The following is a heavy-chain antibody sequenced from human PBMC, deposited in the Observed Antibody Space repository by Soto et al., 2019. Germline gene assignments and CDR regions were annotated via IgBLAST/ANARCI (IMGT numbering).Heavy chain of an antibody. CDR1: GFTFSSYG. D-gene: IGHD3-22*01. CDR2: IWYDGSNK. J-gene: IGHJ4*02. CDR3: ASPDSSGYFVGY. Sequence: GGSLRLSCAASGFTFSSYGMHWVRQAPGKGLEWVAVIWYDGSNKYYADSVKGRFTISRDNSKNTLYLQMNSLRAEDTAVYYCASPDSSGYFVGYWGQGTLVTVSS. V-gene: IGHV3-33*01.